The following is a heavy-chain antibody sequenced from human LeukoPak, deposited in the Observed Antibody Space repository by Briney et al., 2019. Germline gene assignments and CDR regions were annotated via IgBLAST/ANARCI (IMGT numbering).Heavy chain of an antibody. J-gene: IGHJ3*02. CDR1: GFTFSNYA. V-gene: IGHV3-30*01. D-gene: IGHD1-26*01. CDR3: ARRIGISATGALDI. CDR2: ISYNGSHR. Sequence: PGGSLRLSCAASGFTFSNYAMRWVRQGPGKGLEWVGVISYNGSHRYHADSLKGRFTISRDNSKNTLYLQMNSLRTEDTAIYYCARRIGISATGALDIWGQGTMVTVSS.